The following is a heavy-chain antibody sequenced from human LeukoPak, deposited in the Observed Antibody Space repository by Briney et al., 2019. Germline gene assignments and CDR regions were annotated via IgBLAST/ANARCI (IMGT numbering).Heavy chain of an antibody. V-gene: IGHV3-74*01. CDR3: TTDTFGARDS. D-gene: IGHD3-10*01. CDR1: GYTFSRYW. CDR2: INEDGSST. Sequence: PGGSLRLSCAASGYTFSRYWMHWVRQGPGKGLVWVSRINEDGSSTSYAESVRGRFTISRDNAKNTLYLQMNSLRAEDAAVYYCTTDTFGARDSWGQGTLVTV. J-gene: IGHJ4*02.